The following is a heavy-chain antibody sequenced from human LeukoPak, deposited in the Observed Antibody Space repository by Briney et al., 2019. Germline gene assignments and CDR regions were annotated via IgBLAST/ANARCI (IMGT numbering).Heavy chain of an antibody. CDR2: IKQDGSDK. J-gene: IGHJ4*02. CDR3: ARVRCSSNSCFPDY. CDR1: GFTFSTYW. D-gene: IGHD2-2*01. Sequence: GGSLRLSCAASGFTFSTYWMSWVRQAPGKGLEWVANIKQDGSDKYYVDSAKGRFTISRDNAKSSLFLQMNSLRAEDTAVYYCARVRCSSNSCFPDYWGQGTLVTVSS. V-gene: IGHV3-7*01.